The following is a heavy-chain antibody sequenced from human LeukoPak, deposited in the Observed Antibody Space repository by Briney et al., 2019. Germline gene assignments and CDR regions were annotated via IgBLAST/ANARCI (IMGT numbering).Heavy chain of an antibody. J-gene: IGHJ4*02. V-gene: IGHV4-39*01. Sequence: SETLSLTCSVSGDSITGYYWGWIRQPPGKGLEWIGNIYYTGNTYYNSSLKSRVTISLDTSKNQFSLRLTSVTAADTAVYYCARQTGSGLFILPGGQGTLVTVSS. CDR1: GDSITGYY. CDR3: ARQTGSGLFILP. CDR2: IYYTGNT. D-gene: IGHD3/OR15-3a*01.